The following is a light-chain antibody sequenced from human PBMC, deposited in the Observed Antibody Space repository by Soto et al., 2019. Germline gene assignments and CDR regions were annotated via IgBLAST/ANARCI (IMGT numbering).Light chain of an antibody. V-gene: IGKV3-20*01. CDR1: HSVSSSF. Sequence: EIVLTQSPGTLSLSPGERATLSCRASHSVSSSFLAWYQQKPGQAPRLLIYGASNRATGIPDRFSGSGSGTDFTLTISRLEPEDFAVYYCQQYGSSQWTFGQGTKVEIK. J-gene: IGKJ1*01. CDR3: QQYGSSQWT. CDR2: GAS.